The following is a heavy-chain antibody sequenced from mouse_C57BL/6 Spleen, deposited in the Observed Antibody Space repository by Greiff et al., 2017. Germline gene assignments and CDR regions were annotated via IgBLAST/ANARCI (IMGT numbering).Heavy chain of an antibody. D-gene: IGHD2-3*01. V-gene: IGHV5-4*01. CDR1: GFTFSSYA. CDR2: ISDGGSYT. CDR3: ARDIYDGSWFAY. Sequence: EVKVEESGGGLVKPGGSLKLSCAASGFTFSSYAMSWVRQTPEKRLEWVATISDGGSYTYYPDNVKGRFTISRDNAKNNLYLQMSHLKSEDTAMYYCARDIYDGSWFAYWGQGTLVTVSA. J-gene: IGHJ3*01.